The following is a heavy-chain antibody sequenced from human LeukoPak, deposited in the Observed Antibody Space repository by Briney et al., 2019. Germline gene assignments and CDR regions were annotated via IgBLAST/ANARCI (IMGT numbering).Heavy chain of an antibody. CDR2: INHSGST. CDR3: ARHHITMVRGVIVWFDP. J-gene: IGHJ5*02. D-gene: IGHD3-10*01. CDR1: GGSFSGYY. V-gene: IGHV4-34*01. Sequence: SETLSLTCAVYGGSFSGYYWSWIRQPPGKGLEWIGEINHSGSTNYNPSLKSRVTISVDTSKNQFSLKLSSVTAADTAVYYCARHHITMVRGVIVWFDPWGQGTLVTVSS.